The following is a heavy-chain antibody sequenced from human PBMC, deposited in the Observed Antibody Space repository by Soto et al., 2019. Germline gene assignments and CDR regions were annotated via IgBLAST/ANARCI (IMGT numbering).Heavy chain of an antibody. V-gene: IGHV3-74*01. CDR3: AKGRQAMVRGAYYYGLDV. CDR2: INSDGTSS. J-gene: IGHJ6*02. D-gene: IGHD3-10*01. CDR1: GFIFSDYW. Sequence: PGGYLRLSCAASGFIFSDYWMHWVRQAPGKGLVWVSRINSDGTSSKYADSVKGRFTISRDNSKNTLYLQMNSLRAEDTAVYYCAKGRQAMVRGAYYYGLDVWGQGTTATVPS.